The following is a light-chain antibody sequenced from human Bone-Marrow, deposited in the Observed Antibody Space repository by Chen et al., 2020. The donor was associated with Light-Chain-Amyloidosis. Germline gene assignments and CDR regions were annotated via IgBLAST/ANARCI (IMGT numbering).Light chain of an antibody. CDR1: RSNIGNNV. CDR2: KNN. Sequence: QSVLTQPPSASGTPGQRVTISCSGSRSNIGNNVVNWYQPFPGTAPKLLIYKNNQRPSGVPDRLSGSKAGTSASLAISGLQSEDEADYYSAAWGESLNGHWVFGGGTKLTVL. V-gene: IGLV1-44*01. CDR3: AAWGESLNGHWV. J-gene: IGLJ3*02.